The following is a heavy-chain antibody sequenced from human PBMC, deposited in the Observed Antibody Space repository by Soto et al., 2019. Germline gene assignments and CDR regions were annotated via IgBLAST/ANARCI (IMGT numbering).Heavy chain of an antibody. J-gene: IGHJ4*02. Sequence: QVQLVESGGGVVQPGTSLRLSCAASGFNISTHGMHWVRQAPGKGLEWVANIWYDGSNRFYADSVKGRFTISKDNSKNTLYLQMSSLRAEDKAVYYCAAATTWNFHFHYWGQGTQVTVSS. CDR2: IWYDGSNR. CDR1: GFNISTHG. V-gene: IGHV3-33*01. CDR3: AAATTWNFHFHY. D-gene: IGHD1-7*01.